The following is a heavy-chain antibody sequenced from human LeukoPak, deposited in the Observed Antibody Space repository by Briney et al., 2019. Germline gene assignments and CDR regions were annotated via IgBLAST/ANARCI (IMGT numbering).Heavy chain of an antibody. Sequence: PSQTLSLTCTVSGGSVSSGDYYWGWVRQPPGRGLEWLGYIYYSGSTYYNPSLKSRVTISVDTSKNQFSLKLSSVTAADTAVYYCARDYGGNPDSSYFDYWGQGTLVTVSS. CDR3: ARDYGGNPDSSYFDY. J-gene: IGHJ4*02. CDR2: IYYSGST. CDR1: GGSVSSGDYY. D-gene: IGHD4-23*01. V-gene: IGHV4-30-4*08.